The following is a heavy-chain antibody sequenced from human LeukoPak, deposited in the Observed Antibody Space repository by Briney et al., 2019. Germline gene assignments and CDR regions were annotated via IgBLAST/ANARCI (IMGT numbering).Heavy chain of an antibody. Sequence: GGSLTLSCAASGFTLSSYGMHWVRQAPGKGLEWVAFIRYDGSNKYYADSVKGRFTISRDNSKNTLYLQMNSLRAEDTAVYYCAKDLTEYYYGSGIYWGQGTLVTVSS. CDR3: AKDLTEYYYGSGIY. CDR1: GFTLSSYG. D-gene: IGHD3-10*01. J-gene: IGHJ4*02. CDR2: IRYDGSNK. V-gene: IGHV3-30*02.